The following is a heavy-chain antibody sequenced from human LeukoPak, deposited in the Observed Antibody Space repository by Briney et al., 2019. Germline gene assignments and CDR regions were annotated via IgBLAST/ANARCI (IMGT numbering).Heavy chain of an antibody. V-gene: IGHV4-39*02. J-gene: IGHJ4*02. Sequence: SETLSLTCAVSGGSISSNSYYWGWIRQPPGKGLEWIGSIYYSGSTYYNPSLKSRVTISVDTSKNQFSLKLSSVTAADTAVYYCARDCRGGDGYTYGTDYWGQGTLVTVSS. CDR1: GGSISSNSYY. D-gene: IGHD5-24*01. CDR2: IYYSGST. CDR3: ARDCRGGDGYTYGTDY.